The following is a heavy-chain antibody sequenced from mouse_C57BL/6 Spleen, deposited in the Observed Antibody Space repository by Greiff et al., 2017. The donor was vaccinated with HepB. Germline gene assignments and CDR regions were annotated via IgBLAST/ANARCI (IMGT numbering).Heavy chain of an antibody. V-gene: IGHV1-74*01. CDR2: IHPSDSDT. CDR3: AQGYDYDAEFAY. CDR1: GYTFTSYW. D-gene: IGHD2-4*01. Sequence: VQLQQSGAELVKPGASVKLSCKASGYTFTSYWMHWVKQRPGQGLEWIGRIHPSDSDTKNNQKFKGKATLTVDKSSSTAYMQLSSLTSEDSAVYYCAQGYDYDAEFAYWGQGTLVTVSA. J-gene: IGHJ3*01.